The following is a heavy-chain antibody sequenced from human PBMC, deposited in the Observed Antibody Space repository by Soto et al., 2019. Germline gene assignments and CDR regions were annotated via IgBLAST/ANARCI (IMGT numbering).Heavy chain of an antibody. Sequence: SGPTLVNPTQTLTLTCTFSGFSLSTSGMCVSWIRQPPGKALEWLARIDWDDDKYYSTSFETRLTITKDTSKNQVVLTMTNMDPVDAATYYCSRSYWDSSSSAAYFDYWGQGTLVTVSS. CDR1: GFSLSTSGMC. CDR3: SRSYWDSSSSAAYFDY. CDR2: IDWDDDK. V-gene: IGHV2-70*11. D-gene: IGHD6-6*01. J-gene: IGHJ4*02.